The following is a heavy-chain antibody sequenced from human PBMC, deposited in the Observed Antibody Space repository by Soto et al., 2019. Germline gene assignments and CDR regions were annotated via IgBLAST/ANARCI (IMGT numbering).Heavy chain of an antibody. D-gene: IGHD6-13*01. CDR3: ARGGVIAAAPPHFDY. CDR2: INPSGGST. J-gene: IGHJ4*02. Sequence: GASVKVSCKASGYTFTSYYMHWVRQAPGQGLEWMGIINPSGGSTSYAQKFQGRVTMTRDTSTSTVYMELSSLRSEDTAVYYCARGGVIAAAPPHFDYWGQGTLVTVSS. CDR1: GYTFTSYY. V-gene: IGHV1-46*03.